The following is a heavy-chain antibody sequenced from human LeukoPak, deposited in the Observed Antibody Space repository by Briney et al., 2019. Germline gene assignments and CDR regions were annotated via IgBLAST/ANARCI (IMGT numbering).Heavy chain of an antibody. D-gene: IGHD2-15*01. CDR3: TTDGVCSGGSCYLS. CDR1: GFTFSNAW. J-gene: IGHJ5*02. V-gene: IGHV3-15*01. CDR2: IKSKTDGGTT. Sequence: GGSLRLSCAASGFTFSNAWMSWVRQAPGKGLEWVGRIKSKTDGGTTDYAAPVKGRFTISRDDSKNTLYLQMNSLKTEDTAVHYCTTDGVCSGGSCYLSWGQGTLVTVSS.